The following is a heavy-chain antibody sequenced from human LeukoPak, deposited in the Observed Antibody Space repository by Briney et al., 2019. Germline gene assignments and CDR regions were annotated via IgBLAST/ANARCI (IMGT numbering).Heavy chain of an antibody. CDR3: ATRGGYSYVPYYFDY. D-gene: IGHD5-18*01. CDR1: GFTFSSYA. J-gene: IGHJ4*02. V-gene: IGHV3-30-3*01. Sequence: GRSLRLSCAASGFTFSSYAMHWVRQAPGKGLEWVAVISYDGSNKYYADSVKGRFTISRDNSKNTLYLQMNSLRAEDTAVYYCATRGGYSYVPYYFDYWGQGTLVTVSS. CDR2: ISYDGSNK.